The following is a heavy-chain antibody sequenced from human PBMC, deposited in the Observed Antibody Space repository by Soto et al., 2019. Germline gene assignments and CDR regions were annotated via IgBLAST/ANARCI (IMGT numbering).Heavy chain of an antibody. J-gene: IGHJ4*02. D-gene: IGHD3-22*01. Sequence: SETLSLTCTVSGGSISSGGYYWSWIRQHPGKGLEWIGYIYYSGSTYYNPSLKSQVTISVDTSKNQFSLKLSSVTAADTAVYYCARDNYYDSSGSIDYWGQGTLVTVSS. CDR3: ARDNYYDSSGSIDY. V-gene: IGHV4-31*01. CDR2: IYYSGST. CDR1: GGSISSGGYY.